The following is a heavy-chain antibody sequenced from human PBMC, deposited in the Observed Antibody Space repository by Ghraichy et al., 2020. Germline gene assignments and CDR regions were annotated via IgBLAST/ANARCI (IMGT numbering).Heavy chain of an antibody. J-gene: IGHJ6*02. V-gene: IGHV3-48*02. CDR2: ITSSSRFI. D-gene: IGHD4-23*01. CDR3: ARGSTVVRYYYYDGMDV. CDR1: EFTFSSYS. Sequence: GGLRLSCVGSEFTFSSYSMNWVRQAPGKGLEWVSYITSSSRFISYADSGKGRFNVSRDNGQNSLYLQMKSLRDEDTAGYYCARGSTVVRYYYYDGMDVWGDGAMVIVS.